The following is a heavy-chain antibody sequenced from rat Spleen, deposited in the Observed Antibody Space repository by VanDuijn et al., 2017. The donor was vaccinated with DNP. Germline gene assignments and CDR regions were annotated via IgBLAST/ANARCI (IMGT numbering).Heavy chain of an antibody. J-gene: IGHJ2*01. V-gene: IGHV5-20*01. CDR3: ARHFSFRGPFDY. CDR1: GFTFSDYY. CDR2: IRYDGGST. D-gene: IGHD4-3*01. Sequence: EVQLVESGGGLVQPGRSLKLSCAASGFTFSDYYMAWVRQAPTKGLEWVASIRYDGGSTDYRDSVKGRFTISRDNAKSNLYLQMDSLRSEDTATYYCARHFSFRGPFDYWGQGVMVTVSS.